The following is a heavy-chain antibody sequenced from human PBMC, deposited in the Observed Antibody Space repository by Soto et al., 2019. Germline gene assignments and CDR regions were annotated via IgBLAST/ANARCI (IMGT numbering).Heavy chain of an antibody. Sequence: SETLSLTCAVYGGSFSGYYWSWIRQPPGKGLEWIGEINHSGSTNYNPSLESRVTISVDTSKNQFSLKLSSVTAADTAVYYCASAIWGEYMVRGVISDYWGQGTLVTVSS. D-gene: IGHD3-10*01. CDR2: INHSGST. V-gene: IGHV4-34*01. CDR3: ASAIWGEYMVRGVISDY. J-gene: IGHJ4*02. CDR1: GGSFSGYY.